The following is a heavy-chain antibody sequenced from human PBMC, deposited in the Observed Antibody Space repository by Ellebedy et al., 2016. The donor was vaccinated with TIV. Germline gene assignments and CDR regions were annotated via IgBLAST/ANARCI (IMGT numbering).Heavy chain of an antibody. CDR1: GFTFSSYA. D-gene: IGHD5-18*01. V-gene: IGHV3-23*03. J-gene: IGHJ4*02. Sequence: GESLKISCAASGFTFSSYAMSWVRQAPGKGLEWVSGIFQGGNEYYVDSVKGRFTISRDNSQSSVYLHMNSLRAEDTAVYYCAKDTVDDGYWDFDSWGQGTLVTVSS. CDR2: IFQGGNE. CDR3: AKDTVDDGYWDFDS.